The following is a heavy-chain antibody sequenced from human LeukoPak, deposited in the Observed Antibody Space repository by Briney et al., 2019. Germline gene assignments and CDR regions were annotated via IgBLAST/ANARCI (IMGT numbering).Heavy chain of an antibody. CDR1: GFTFDDYA. CDR2: ISWNSGSI. Sequence: GRSLRLSCAASGFTFDDYAMHWVRQAPGKGLEWVSGISWNSGSIGYADSVKGRFTISRDNAKNSLYLQMNSLRAGDTALYYCAKVSAAGPFDYWGQGTLVTVSS. D-gene: IGHD6-13*01. V-gene: IGHV3-9*01. CDR3: AKVSAAGPFDY. J-gene: IGHJ4*01.